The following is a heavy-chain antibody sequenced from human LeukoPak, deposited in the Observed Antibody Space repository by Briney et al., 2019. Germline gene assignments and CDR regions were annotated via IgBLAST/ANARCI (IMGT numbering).Heavy chain of an antibody. Sequence: PGGSLRLSCAASGFTFSNAWMSWVRQAPGKGLEWVARIKSKTDGGTTDYAAPVKGRFTISRDDSKNTLYLQMNSLKTEDTAVYYCTTPYYDFWSGYYTETGYYYYGMDVWGQGTTVTVSS. D-gene: IGHD3-3*01. CDR2: IKSKTDGGTT. CDR1: GFTFSNAW. CDR3: TTPYYDFWSGYYTETGYYYYGMDV. V-gene: IGHV3-15*01. J-gene: IGHJ6*02.